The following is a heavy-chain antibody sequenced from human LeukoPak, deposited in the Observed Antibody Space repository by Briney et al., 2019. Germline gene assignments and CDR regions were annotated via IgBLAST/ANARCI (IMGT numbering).Heavy chain of an antibody. V-gene: IGHV3-23*01. Sequence: PGGSLRLSCAAPGFTFSSYAMSWVRQAPGKGLEWVSAISGSGGSTYYAGSVKGRFTISRDNSKNTLYLQMNSLRAEDTAVYYCAKDLPIVVVVAATPSFDYWGQGTLVTVSS. J-gene: IGHJ4*02. CDR2: ISGSGGST. CDR3: AKDLPIVVVVAATPSFDY. D-gene: IGHD2-15*01. CDR1: GFTFSSYA.